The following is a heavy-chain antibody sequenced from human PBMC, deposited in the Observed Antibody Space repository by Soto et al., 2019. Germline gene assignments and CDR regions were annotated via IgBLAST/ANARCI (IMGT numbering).Heavy chain of an antibody. CDR2: IYYSGST. D-gene: IGHD2-2*02. V-gene: IGHV4-31*03. CDR1: GGSISSGGYY. CDR3: ARESPPQPYCSSTSCYIDY. Sequence: SETLSLTCTVSGGSISSGGYYWSWIRQHPGKGLEWIGYIYYSGSTYYNPSLKSRVTISVDTSKDQFSLKLSSVTAADTAVYYCARESPPQPYCSSTSCYIDYWGQGTLVTVSS. J-gene: IGHJ4*02.